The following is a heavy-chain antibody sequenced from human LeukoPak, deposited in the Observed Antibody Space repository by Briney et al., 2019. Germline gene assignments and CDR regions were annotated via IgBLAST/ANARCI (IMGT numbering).Heavy chain of an antibody. J-gene: IGHJ4*02. Sequence: ASVKVSFKASGYTLTSYGISWVRQAPGQGLEWMGWISAYNGNTNYAQKLQGRVTMTTDTSTSTAYMELRSLRSEDTAVYYCARVSALAYCGGDCYSSDYWGQGILVTVSS. D-gene: IGHD2-21*02. V-gene: IGHV1-18*01. CDR1: GYTLTSYG. CDR3: ARVSALAYCGGDCYSSDY. CDR2: ISAYNGNT.